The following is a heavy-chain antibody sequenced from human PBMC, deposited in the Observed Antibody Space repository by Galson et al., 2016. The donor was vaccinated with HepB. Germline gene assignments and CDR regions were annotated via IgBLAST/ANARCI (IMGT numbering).Heavy chain of an antibody. J-gene: IGHJ3*02. CDR2: ICSTSSTI. V-gene: IGHV3-48*02. Sequence: SLRLSCAASGLIFRSYSMNWVRQAPGKGLEWVSYICSTSSTIFYADSVKGRFTISRDIAKNSLYLQMNSLRDEDTAVYYCARDQGTYCSGGNCYGSGALDIWGQGTMVTVSS. CDR1: GLIFRSYS. D-gene: IGHD2-15*01. CDR3: ARDQGTYCSGGNCYGSGALDI.